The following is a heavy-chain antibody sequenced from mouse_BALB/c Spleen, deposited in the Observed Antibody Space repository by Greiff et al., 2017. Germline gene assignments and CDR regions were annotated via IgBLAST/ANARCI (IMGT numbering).Heavy chain of an antibody. CDR2: ISYSGST. Sequence: EVKVEESGPGLVKPSQSLSLTCTVTGYSITSDYAWNWIRQFPGNKLEWMGYISYSGSTSYNPSLKSRISITRDTSKNQFFLQLNSVTTEDTATYYCARGFYWGQGTLVTVSA. J-gene: IGHJ3*01. V-gene: IGHV3-2*02. CDR3: ARGFY. CDR1: GYSITSDYA.